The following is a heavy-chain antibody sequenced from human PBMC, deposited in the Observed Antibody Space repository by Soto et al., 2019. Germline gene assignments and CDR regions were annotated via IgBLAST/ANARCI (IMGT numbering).Heavy chain of an antibody. V-gene: IGHV4-38-2*01. CDR2: IYHGGST. Sequence: XESLSVPFAVSCYSMSSGDYWGWLRQPPGKGLEWIVIIYHGGSTYYNPSLNSRVTLSIEMTNNHVSLILNSVTAEDTAVYYCARVGPWVPYYYESSPYTFENWFDTWGQGTLVTVSS. J-gene: IGHJ5*02. D-gene: IGHD3-22*01. CDR1: CYSMSSGDY. CDR3: ARVGPWVPYYYESSPYTFENWFDT.